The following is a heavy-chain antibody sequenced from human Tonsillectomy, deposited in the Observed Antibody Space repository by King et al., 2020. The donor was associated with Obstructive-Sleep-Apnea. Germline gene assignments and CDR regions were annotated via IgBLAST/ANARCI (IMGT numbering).Heavy chain of an antibody. CDR3: ASDTYYYGSGSYYRDTEYFQH. V-gene: IGHV4-34*01. CDR2: INHSGST. Sequence: VQLQQWGAGLLKPSETLSLTCAVYGGSFSGYYWSWIRQPPGKGLEWIGEINHSGSTNYNPSLKSRVTISVDTSKNQFFLKLSSVTAADTAVYYCASDTYYYGSGSYYRDTEYFQHWGQGTLVTVSS. CDR1: GGSFSGYY. D-gene: IGHD3-10*01. J-gene: IGHJ1*01.